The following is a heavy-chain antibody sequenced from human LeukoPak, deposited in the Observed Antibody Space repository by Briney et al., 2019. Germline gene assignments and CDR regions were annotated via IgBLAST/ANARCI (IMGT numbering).Heavy chain of an antibody. D-gene: IGHD1-26*01. Sequence: GGSLRLSCAASGFTFDDSAMHWVRQAPGKGLEWVSGISWNSGTIGYADSVKGRFTISRDNAKNSLYLQMNSLRAEDMALYYCTNTYSGSYWSSFDIWGQGIMVIVSS. V-gene: IGHV3-9*03. CDR2: ISWNSGTI. J-gene: IGHJ3*02. CDR1: GFTFDDSA. CDR3: TNTYSGSYWSSFDI.